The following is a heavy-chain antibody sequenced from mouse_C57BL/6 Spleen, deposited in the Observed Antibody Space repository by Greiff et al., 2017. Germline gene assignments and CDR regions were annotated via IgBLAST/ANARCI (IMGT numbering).Heavy chain of an antibody. CDR2: ISYDGSN. J-gene: IGHJ1*03. D-gene: IGHD1-1*01. CDR1: GYSITSGYY. Sequence: EVQLQQSGPGLVKPSQSLSLTCSVTGYSITSGYYWNWIRQFPGNKLEWMGYISYDGSNNYNPSLKNRISITRDTSKNQFVLKLNSVTTEDTATYYCARGSSSYWYFDVWGTGTTVTVSS. CDR3: ARGSSSYWYFDV. V-gene: IGHV3-6*01.